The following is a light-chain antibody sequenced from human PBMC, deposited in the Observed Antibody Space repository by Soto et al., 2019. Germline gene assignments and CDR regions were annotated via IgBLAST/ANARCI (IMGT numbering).Light chain of an antibody. CDR2: DVS. CDR1: SSDVGGSNY. J-gene: IGLJ1*01. CDR3: SSYTSSSTRLYV. Sequence: QSALTQPASVSGSPGQSITISCTGTSSDVGGSNYVSWYQQHPGKAPKLMIYDVSNRPSGVSNRFSGSKSGNTASLTISGLQAEDEADYYCSSYTSSSTRLYVFGTGTKVTVL. V-gene: IGLV2-14*01.